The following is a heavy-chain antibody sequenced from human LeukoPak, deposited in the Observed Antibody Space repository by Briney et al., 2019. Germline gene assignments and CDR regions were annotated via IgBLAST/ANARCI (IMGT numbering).Heavy chain of an antibody. CDR1: GFTFSSYS. J-gene: IGHJ4*02. D-gene: IGHD3-10*01. Sequence: GSLRLSCAASGFTFSSYSMNWVRQAPGKGLEWVSSISSSSSYIYYADSVKGRFTISRDNAKNSLYLQMNSLRAEDTAVYYCARDRSGAWFGDSYWGQGTLVTVSS. V-gene: IGHV3-21*01. CDR3: ARDRSGAWFGDSY. CDR2: ISSSSSYI.